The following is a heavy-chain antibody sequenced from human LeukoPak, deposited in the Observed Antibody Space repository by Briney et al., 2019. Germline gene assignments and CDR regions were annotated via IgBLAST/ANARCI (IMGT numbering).Heavy chain of an antibody. Sequence: SETLSLTCTVSGGSISSYYWSWIRQPPGKGLEWIGYIYYSGSTNYNPALKSRVTISVDTSKNQFSLKLSSVTAADTAVYYCARLIISVPLEVTMRDAFDIWGQGTMVTVSS. CDR2: IYYSGST. CDR1: GGSISSYY. J-gene: IGHJ3*02. D-gene: IGHD3-10*01. CDR3: ARLIISVPLEVTMRDAFDI. V-gene: IGHV4-59*01.